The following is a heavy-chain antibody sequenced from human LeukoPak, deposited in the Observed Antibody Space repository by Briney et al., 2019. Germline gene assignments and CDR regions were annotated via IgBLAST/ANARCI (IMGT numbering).Heavy chain of an antibody. D-gene: IGHD6-13*01. Sequence: GASVKVSCKASGYTFTSYGISWVRQAPGQGLEWMGWISAYNGNTNYAQKLQGRVTMTTDTSTSTAYMELRSLRSDDTAVYYCALGYSSSGFSWSPYYYYGMDVWGQGTTVTVSS. V-gene: IGHV1-18*01. CDR3: ALGYSSSGFSWSPYYYYGMDV. CDR1: GYTFTSYG. CDR2: ISAYNGNT. J-gene: IGHJ6*02.